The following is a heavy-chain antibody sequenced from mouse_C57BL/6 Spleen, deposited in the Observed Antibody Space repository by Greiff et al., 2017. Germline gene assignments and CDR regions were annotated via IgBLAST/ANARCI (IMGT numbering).Heavy chain of an antibody. Sequence: EVQVVESGEGLVKPGGSLKLSCAASGFTFSSYAMSWVRQTPEKRLEWVAYISSGGDYIYYADTVKGRFTISRDNARNTLYLQMSSLKSEDTAMYYCTRGGTPYWYFDVWGTGTTVTVSS. D-gene: IGHD3-1*01. V-gene: IGHV5-9-1*02. CDR3: TRGGTPYWYFDV. J-gene: IGHJ1*03. CDR1: GFTFSSYA. CDR2: ISSGGDYI.